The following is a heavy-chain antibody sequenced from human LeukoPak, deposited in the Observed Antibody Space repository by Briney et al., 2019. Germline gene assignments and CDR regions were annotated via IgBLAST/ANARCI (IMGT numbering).Heavy chain of an antibody. CDR3: ATPVGGVWSFDY. D-gene: IGHD2-15*01. Sequence: GGSLRLSCAASGFTFSNYWMAWVRQAPGKGLEWVANIKQDESEKYYVDSVKGRFTVSRDNSKNSVYLQMNSLRAEDTAMYYCATPVGGVWSFDYWGQGTLVTVSS. CDR2: IKQDESEK. CDR1: GFTFSNYW. J-gene: IGHJ4*02. V-gene: IGHV3-7*01.